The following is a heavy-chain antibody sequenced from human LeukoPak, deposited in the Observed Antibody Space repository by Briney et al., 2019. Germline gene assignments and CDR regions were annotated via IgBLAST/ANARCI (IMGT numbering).Heavy chain of an antibody. Sequence: ASVKVSCKASGYTFTSYYMHWVRQAPGQGLEWMGIINPSGGSTSYAQKFQGRVTMTRDTSTSTVYMELSSLRSEDTAVYYCARDQFLLGFCSGGRGCRRAYYFDYWGQGTLVTVSS. D-gene: IGHD2-15*01. CDR3: ARDQFLLGFCSGGRGCRRAYYFDY. CDR1: GYTFTSYY. CDR2: INPSGGST. V-gene: IGHV1-46*01. J-gene: IGHJ4*02.